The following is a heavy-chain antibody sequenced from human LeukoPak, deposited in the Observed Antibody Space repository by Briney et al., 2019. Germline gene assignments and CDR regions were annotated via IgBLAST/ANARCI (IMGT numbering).Heavy chain of an antibody. CDR1: GGSISSGDYY. CDR2: IYDSGST. D-gene: IGHD1-26*01. J-gene: IGHJ4*02. Sequence: PSQTLSLTCTVSGGSISSGDYYWSWIRQPPGKGLEWIGYIYDSGSTYYNPSLKSRVTISVDTSKNQFSLKLSSVTAADTAVYYCARGGGSYQPGFDYWGQGTLVTVSS. V-gene: IGHV4-30-4*08. CDR3: ARGGGSYQPGFDY.